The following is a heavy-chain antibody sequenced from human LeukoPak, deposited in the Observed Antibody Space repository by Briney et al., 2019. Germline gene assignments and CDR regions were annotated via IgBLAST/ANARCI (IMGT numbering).Heavy chain of an antibody. J-gene: IGHJ5*02. Sequence: ASVKVSCKASGYTFTSYDINWVRQATGQGLEWMGWMNPNSGNTDYAQKLQGRVTMTTDTSTSTAYMELRSLRSDDTAVYYCARDKWELHWFDPWGQGTLVTVSS. CDR1: GYTFTSYD. V-gene: IGHV1-8*02. D-gene: IGHD1-26*01. CDR2: MNPNSGNT. CDR3: ARDKWELHWFDP.